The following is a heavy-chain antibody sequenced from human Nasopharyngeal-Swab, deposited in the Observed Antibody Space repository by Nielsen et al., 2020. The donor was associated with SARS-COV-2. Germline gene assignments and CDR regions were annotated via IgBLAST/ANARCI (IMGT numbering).Heavy chain of an antibody. CDR3: ASSTYQGRSD. J-gene: IGHJ4*02. Sequence: GESLKISCAASGFTFSSYSMNWVRQAPGKGLEWVSYISSSSSTIYYADSVKGRFTISRDNAKNSLYLQMNSLRAADTAVYYCASSTYQGRSDWGQGTLVTVSS. CDR2: ISSSSSTI. CDR1: GFTFSSYS. D-gene: IGHD1-1*01. V-gene: IGHV3-48*04.